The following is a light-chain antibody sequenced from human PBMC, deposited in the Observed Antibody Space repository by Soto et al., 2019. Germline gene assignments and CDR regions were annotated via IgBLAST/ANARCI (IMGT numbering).Light chain of an antibody. Sequence: AIQLTQSPSSLSASVGDRVTITCRASQGISRALAWYQHKPGKAPKLLIYAASTLESGVPSRFSGSESGTEFSLSISSRQPEDFATYYCQQFNNYPLTFGGGTKVEIK. CDR3: QQFNNYPLT. V-gene: IGKV1D-13*01. CDR1: QGISRA. J-gene: IGKJ4*01. CDR2: AAS.